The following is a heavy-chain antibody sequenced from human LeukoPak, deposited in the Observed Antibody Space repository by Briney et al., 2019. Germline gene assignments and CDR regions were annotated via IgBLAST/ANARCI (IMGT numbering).Heavy chain of an antibody. CDR3: ARYYADINGYYYYYDY. Sequence: SETLSLTCTVSGASISSYYWSWIRQPPGKGLEWIGFSSHSGSTSYNASLKSRVTISVNRSMNHFSLMPTYVTAADTAVYYCARYYADINGYYYYYDYWGQGTLVTVSS. CDR2: SSHSGST. J-gene: IGHJ4*02. D-gene: IGHD3-22*01. V-gene: IGHV4-59*01. CDR1: GASISSYY.